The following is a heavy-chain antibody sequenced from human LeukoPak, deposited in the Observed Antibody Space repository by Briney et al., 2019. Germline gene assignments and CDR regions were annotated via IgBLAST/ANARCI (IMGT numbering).Heavy chain of an antibody. D-gene: IGHD4-11*01. J-gene: IGHJ4*02. Sequence: GASVKVSCKASGYTFTSYGISWVRQAPGQGLEWMGWIGAYNGNTNYAQKPQGRVTITADKSTSTAYMELSSLRSEDTAVYYRARDDYSNFDYWGQGTLVTVSS. CDR2: IGAYNGNT. CDR3: ARDDYSNFDY. CDR1: GYTFTSYG. V-gene: IGHV1-18*01.